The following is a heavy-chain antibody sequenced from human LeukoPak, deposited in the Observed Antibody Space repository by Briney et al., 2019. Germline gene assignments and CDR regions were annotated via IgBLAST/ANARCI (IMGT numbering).Heavy chain of an antibody. CDR2: ISGSGDYT. Sequence: GGSPRLSCAASGFTFSSYGMSWVRQAPGKGLEWVSTISGSGDYTYYADSVKGRFTISRDNSKNTLYLQMNSLRAEDTAVYYCASLSWFGELLFDPWGQGTLVTVSS. CDR3: ASLSWFGELLFDP. D-gene: IGHD3-10*01. CDR1: GFTFSSYG. V-gene: IGHV3-23*01. J-gene: IGHJ5*02.